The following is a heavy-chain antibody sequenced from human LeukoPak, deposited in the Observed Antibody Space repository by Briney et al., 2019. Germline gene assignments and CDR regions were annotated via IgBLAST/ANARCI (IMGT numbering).Heavy chain of an antibody. CDR2: IYYSGST. CDR3: ARHIWRELLWFGELKNYGMDV. Sequence: PSETLSLTCTVSGGSISSYYWSWIRQPPGKGLEWIGYIYYSGSTNYNPSLKSRVTISVDTSKNQFSLKLSSVTAADTAVYYCARHIWRELLWFGELKNYGMDVWGQGTTVTVSS. J-gene: IGHJ6*02. CDR1: GGSISSYY. D-gene: IGHD3-10*01. V-gene: IGHV4-59*08.